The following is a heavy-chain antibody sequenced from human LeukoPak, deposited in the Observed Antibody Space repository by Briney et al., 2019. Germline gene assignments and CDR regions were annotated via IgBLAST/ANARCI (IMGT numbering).Heavy chain of an antibody. CDR1: GFTFSSYA. D-gene: IGHD1-7*01. Sequence: PGRSLRLSCAASGFTFSSYAMHWVRQAPGKGLDWVAVISYDGSNKYYADSVKGRFTISRDNSKNTLYLQMNSLRAEDTAVYYCARELELRLGVEVYYYYGMDVWGQGTTVTVSS. J-gene: IGHJ6*02. CDR2: ISYDGSNK. CDR3: ARELELRLGVEVYYYYGMDV. V-gene: IGHV3-30-3*01.